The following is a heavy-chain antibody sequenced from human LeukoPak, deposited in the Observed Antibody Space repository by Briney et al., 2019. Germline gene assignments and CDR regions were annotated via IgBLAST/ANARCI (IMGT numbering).Heavy chain of an antibody. CDR1: GYTFTRYD. J-gene: IGHJ4*02. V-gene: IGHV1-8*03. D-gene: IGHD3-10*01. CDR3: ARGQYGSGSYYNGADY. Sequence: ASVKVSCKASGYTFTRYDINLVRQATGQGLEWMGWMNPNSGNTGYAQKFQGRVTITRNTSISTAYMELSSLRSEDTAVYYCARGQYGSGSYYNGADYWGQGTLVTVSS. CDR2: MNPNSGNT.